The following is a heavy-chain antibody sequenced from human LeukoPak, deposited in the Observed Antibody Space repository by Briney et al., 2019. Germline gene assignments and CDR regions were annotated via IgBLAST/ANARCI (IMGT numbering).Heavy chain of an antibody. V-gene: IGHV3-7*04. CDR3: ARYQASRGFCDY. J-gene: IGHJ4*02. Sequence: PGGSLRLSCAASGFTFSNAWMSWVRQAPGKGLEWVANIKQNGGEKNYVDSVKGRFTISRDNVENSLFLEMSSLTAEDTALYYCARYQASRGFCDYWGQGALVTVSS. CDR2: IKQNGGEK. CDR1: GFTFSNAW. D-gene: IGHD3-22*01.